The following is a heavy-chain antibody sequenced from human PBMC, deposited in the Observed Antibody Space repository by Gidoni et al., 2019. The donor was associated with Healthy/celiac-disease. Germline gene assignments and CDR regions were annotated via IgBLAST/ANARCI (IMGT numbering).Heavy chain of an antibody. CDR2: IFANDEK. J-gene: IGHJ5*02. CDR1: GFSLSNARMG. Sequence: QVTLKESGPVLVKPTATLTLTCTVSGFSLSNARMGVSWIRQPPGKALEWLAHIFANDEKSYSTSLKSRLTISKDTSKSQVVLTMTNMDPVDTATYYCARLAGSSGWYWFDPWGQGTLVTVSS. V-gene: IGHV2-26*01. D-gene: IGHD6-19*01. CDR3: ARLAGSSGWYWFDP.